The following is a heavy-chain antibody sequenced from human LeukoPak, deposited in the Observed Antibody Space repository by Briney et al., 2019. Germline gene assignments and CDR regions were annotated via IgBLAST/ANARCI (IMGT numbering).Heavy chain of an antibody. V-gene: IGHV4-30-2*01. CDR2: IYHSGST. D-gene: IGHD6-19*01. CDR1: GGSISSGGYS. J-gene: IGHJ4*02. CDR3: ARGVESSGWTPFDY. Sequence: SETLSLTCAVSGGSISSGGYSWSWIRQPPGKGLEWIGYIYHSGSTYYNPSLKSRVTISVDRSKNQFSLKLSSVTAADTAVYYCARGVESSGWTPFDYWGQGTLVTVSS.